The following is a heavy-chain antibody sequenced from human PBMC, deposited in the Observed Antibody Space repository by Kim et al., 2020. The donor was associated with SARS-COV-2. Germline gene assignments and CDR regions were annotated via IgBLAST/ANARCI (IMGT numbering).Heavy chain of an antibody. J-gene: IGHJ4*02. D-gene: IGHD2-15*01. V-gene: IGHV3-33*06. CDR1: RFTFSSYG. Sequence: GGSLRLSCAASRFTFSSYGLHWVRQAPGKGLEWVAVIWYDGSNKYHADSVKGRFTISRDNSKNTLYLKMNNLGAEDTAVYSCAKERRKYCSGGSCHLEYWGQGTLVTVSS. CDR2: IWYDGSNK. CDR3: AKERRKYCSGGSCHLEY.